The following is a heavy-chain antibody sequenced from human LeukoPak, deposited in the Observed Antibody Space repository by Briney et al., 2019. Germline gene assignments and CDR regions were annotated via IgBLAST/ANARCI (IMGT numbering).Heavy chain of an antibody. CDR2: IYYSGST. D-gene: IGHD6-13*01. V-gene: IGHV4-61*01. Sequence: PSETLSLTCTVSGGSISSGSYYWSWIRQPPGKGLEWIGYIYYSGSTNYNPSLKSRVTISVDTSKNQFSLKLSSVTAADTAIYYCARAREPLVFTYFFDYWGQGTLVTVSS. CDR3: ARAREPLVFTYFFDY. CDR1: GGSISSGSYY. J-gene: IGHJ4*02.